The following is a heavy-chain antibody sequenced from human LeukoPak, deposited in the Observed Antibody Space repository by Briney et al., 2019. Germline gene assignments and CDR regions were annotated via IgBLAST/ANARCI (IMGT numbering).Heavy chain of an antibody. J-gene: IGHJ4*02. V-gene: IGHV4-38-2*02. CDR2: IYHSGST. Sequence: TSETLSLTCTVSGYSISSGYCWGWIRQPPGKGLEYIGSIYHSGSTNYNPSLKSRVTISVDKSKNQFSLKLSSVTAADTAVYYCARIAAAGVFDYWGQGTLVTVSS. CDR1: GYSISSGYC. D-gene: IGHD6-13*01. CDR3: ARIAAAGVFDY.